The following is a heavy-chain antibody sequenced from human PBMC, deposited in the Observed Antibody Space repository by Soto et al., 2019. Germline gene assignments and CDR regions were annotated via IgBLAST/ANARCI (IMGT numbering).Heavy chain of an antibody. Sequence: ASVKVSGKASGYTFSTYVITWVRHAPGQGLDWMGWINPFKGDTNSAARFQDRVTMTTDTSTRTAYMELRSLRSDDTAVYYCARVKVPAAILGAFDLWGQGTLVTVS. CDR1: GYTFSTYV. D-gene: IGHD2-2*02. CDR3: ARVKVPAAILGAFDL. V-gene: IGHV1-18*01. J-gene: IGHJ3*01. CDR2: INPFKGDT.